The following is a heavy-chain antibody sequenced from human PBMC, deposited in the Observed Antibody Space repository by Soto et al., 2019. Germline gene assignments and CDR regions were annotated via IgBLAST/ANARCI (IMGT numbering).Heavy chain of an antibody. Sequence: LRLSCAASGFTFSSYSMNWDRQAPGNGLEWVSSISNSSSYIYYADSVKGRFTISRDNGKNSLYLQMNSLRAEDTAVDYCARDLEWGVGYCCGGSCQTLGMDVWGQGTRVTVSS. CDR3: ARDLEWGVGYCCGGSCQTLGMDV. D-gene: IGHD2-15*01. CDR2: ISNSSSYI. V-gene: IGHV3-21*01. J-gene: IGHJ6*02. CDR1: GFTFSSYS.